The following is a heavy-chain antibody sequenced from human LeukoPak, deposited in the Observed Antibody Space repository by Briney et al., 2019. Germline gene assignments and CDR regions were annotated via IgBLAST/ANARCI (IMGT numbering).Heavy chain of an antibody. J-gene: IGHJ4*02. CDR3: ARETALRLDY. V-gene: IGHV4-4*07. CDR2: IYFTGST. D-gene: IGHD5-18*01. CDR1: GGSISNFY. Sequence: PSETLSLTCTVSGGSISNFYWSWIRQPAGEGLEWIGHIYFTGSTIYNPSLKSRVTMSVDTSRNQFSLGLNSMTAADTAVYFCARETALRLDYWGQGTLVTVSS.